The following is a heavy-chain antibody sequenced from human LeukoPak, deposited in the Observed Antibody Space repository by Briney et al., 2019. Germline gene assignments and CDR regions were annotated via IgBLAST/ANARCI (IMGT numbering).Heavy chain of an antibody. CDR1: GFTFSSYG. CDR2: IWFDGSNK. D-gene: IGHD3-10*01. CDR3: AKAYGEFDAFDI. J-gene: IGHJ3*02. Sequence: GRSLRLSCVASGFTFSSYGMHWVRQAPGKGPEWVAVIWFDGSNKYYADSVKGRFTISRDNSKNTLYLEMNSLRAEDTAVYYCAKAYGEFDAFDIWGQGTMVTVSS. V-gene: IGHV3-33*06.